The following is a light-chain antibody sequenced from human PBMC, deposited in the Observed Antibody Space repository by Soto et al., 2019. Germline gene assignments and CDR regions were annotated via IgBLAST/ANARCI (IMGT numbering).Light chain of an antibody. CDR3: CSYAGSRTFHVV. CDR1: SSDVGSYNL. CDR2: EGS. Sequence: QSVLTQPASVSGSPGQSITISCTGTSSDVGSYNLVSWYQQHPGKAPKLMIYEGSKRPSGVSNRFSGSKSGNTASLTISGLQAEDEADYYCCSYAGSRTFHVVFGGGTKLTVL. V-gene: IGLV2-23*03. J-gene: IGLJ2*01.